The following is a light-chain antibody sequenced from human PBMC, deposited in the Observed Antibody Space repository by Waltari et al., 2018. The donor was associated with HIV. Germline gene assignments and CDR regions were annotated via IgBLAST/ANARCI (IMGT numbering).Light chain of an antibody. Sequence: QSVLTQPPSASGTPGQRVTISCSGSSPKIGRNTVHWYQQLPGTAPKLLIHSNNQRPSGVPDRFSGSKSGTSASLAISGLQSEDEADYYCAAWHDSLNGSWVFGGGTKLTVL. CDR3: AAWHDSLNGSWV. J-gene: IGLJ3*02. CDR2: SNN. V-gene: IGLV1-44*01. CDR1: SPKIGRNT.